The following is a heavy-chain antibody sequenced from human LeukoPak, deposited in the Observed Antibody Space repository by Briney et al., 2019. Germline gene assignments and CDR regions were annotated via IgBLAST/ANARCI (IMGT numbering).Heavy chain of an antibody. CDR1: GFTFSSNG. V-gene: IGHV3-33*08. J-gene: IGHJ4*02. Sequence: PGGSLRLSCAASGFTFSSNGMHWVRQAPGKGLEWVAVIWYDGSNKYYADSVKGRFTISRDNSKNTLYLQMNSLRAEDTAVYYCARDGYGDYVFDYWGQGTLVTVSS. CDR3: ARDGYGDYVFDY. CDR2: IWYDGSNK. D-gene: IGHD4-17*01.